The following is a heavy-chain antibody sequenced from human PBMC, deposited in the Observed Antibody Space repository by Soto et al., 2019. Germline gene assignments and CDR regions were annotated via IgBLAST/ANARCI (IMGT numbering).Heavy chain of an antibody. J-gene: IGHJ4*02. V-gene: IGHV1-18*01. CDR3: ARDRGVFVVVVAAMYDY. CDR1: GYTFTSYG. Sequence: QVQLVQSGAEVKKPGASVKVSCKASGYTFTSYGISWVRQAPGQGLEWMGWISAYNGNTNYAQKLQGRVTMTTDTATRPAYMELRSLRSDDTAVDYCARDRGVFVVVVAAMYDYWGQGTLVTVSS. D-gene: IGHD2-15*01. CDR2: ISAYNGNT.